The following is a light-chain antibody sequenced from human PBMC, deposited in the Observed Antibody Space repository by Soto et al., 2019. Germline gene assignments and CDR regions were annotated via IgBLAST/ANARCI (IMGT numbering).Light chain of an antibody. CDR1: QSINNW. CDR2: DAS. Sequence: DIQMTQSPSTLSASVGDRVSITCRASQSINNWLAWYQQKPRKAPKLLIFDASTLESGVPSRFSGSGSGTKFTLTIASLQPDDFATYYCQQYETFSGTFGPGTKVDIK. CDR3: QQYETFSGT. V-gene: IGKV1-5*01. J-gene: IGKJ1*01.